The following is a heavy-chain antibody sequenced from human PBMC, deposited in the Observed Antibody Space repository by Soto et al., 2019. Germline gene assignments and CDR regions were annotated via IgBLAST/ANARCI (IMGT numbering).Heavy chain of an antibody. V-gene: IGHV3-23*01. CDR1: GFTFSSYS. D-gene: IGHD6-19*01. CDR3: AKGGGSAWFYFDS. CDR2: ISGGGDT. J-gene: IGHJ4*01. Sequence: GSLRLSCAASGFTFSSYSMNWVRQAPGKGLEWVSGISGGGDTYYADFVKGRFPISRDYSKNTLYLQMNRLRAEDTAVYYCAKGGGSAWFYFDSWG.